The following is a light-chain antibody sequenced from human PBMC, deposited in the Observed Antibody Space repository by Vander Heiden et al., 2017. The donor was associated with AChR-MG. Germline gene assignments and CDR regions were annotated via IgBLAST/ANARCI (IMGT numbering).Light chain of an antibody. Sequence: QSALTQPASVSGSPGPSITISCTGTSTDVGGDNYVSLYQQHTGKATKLMIFDVSNRPSGVSTRFSGSKAGNTASLTISGRRAEDEADYYCSSYRSTSTVVFGGGTKLTVL. J-gene: IGLJ2*01. V-gene: IGLV2-14*03. CDR2: DVS. CDR1: STDVGGDNY. CDR3: SSYRSTSTVV.